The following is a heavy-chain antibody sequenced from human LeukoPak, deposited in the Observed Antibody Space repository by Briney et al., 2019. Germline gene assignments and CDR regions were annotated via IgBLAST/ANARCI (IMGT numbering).Heavy chain of an antibody. J-gene: IGHJ5*02. Sequence: SVKVSCKASGGTFSSYAISWVRQAPGQGLEWMGRIIPIFGTANYAQKFQGRVTITTDESTSTAYMELSSLRSEDTAVYYCARDRGVVVAAHNWFDPWGQGTLVTVFS. CDR3: ARDRGVVVAAHNWFDP. CDR1: GGTFSSYA. CDR2: IIPIFGTA. D-gene: IGHD2-15*01. V-gene: IGHV1-69*05.